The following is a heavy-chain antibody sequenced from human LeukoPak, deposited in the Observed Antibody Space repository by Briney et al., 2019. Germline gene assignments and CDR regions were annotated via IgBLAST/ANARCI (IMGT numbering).Heavy chain of an antibody. J-gene: IGHJ4*02. Sequence: GRSLRLSCAASGFTFSSYAMHWVRQAPGKGLEWVAVIPYDGSNKYYADSVKGRFTISRDNSKNTLYLQMNSLRAEDTAVYYCARPSGDSSGYYPRHFDYWGQGTLVTVSS. CDR3: ARPSGDSSGYYPRHFDY. V-gene: IGHV3-30*01. CDR1: GFTFSSYA. CDR2: IPYDGSNK. D-gene: IGHD3-22*01.